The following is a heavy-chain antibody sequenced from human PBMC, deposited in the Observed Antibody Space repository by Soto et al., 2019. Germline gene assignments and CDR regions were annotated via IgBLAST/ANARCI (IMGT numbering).Heavy chain of an antibody. CDR1: GYTFTGYG. CDR2: ISAYNGNT. CDR3: ARPLGGYGDYALPLNY. J-gene: IGHJ4*02. D-gene: IGHD4-17*01. V-gene: IGHV1-18*04. Sequence: QVQLVQSGAEVKRPGAPVKVSCKASGYTFTGYGIAWVRQAPGQGLEWMGWISAYNGNTLQTQKFQDRLTMTTDTSANTAYMELRSLRSDDTAVYYCARPLGGYGDYALPLNYWGQGTLVSVSS.